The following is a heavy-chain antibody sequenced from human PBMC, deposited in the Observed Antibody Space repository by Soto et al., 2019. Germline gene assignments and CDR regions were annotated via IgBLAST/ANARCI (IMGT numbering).Heavy chain of an antibody. Sequence: PSQTLSLTSAISGDSVSSNSAACNWIRQSPSRGLEWLGRTYYRSKWYNDYAVSVKSRITINPDTSKNQFSLQLNSVTPEDTAVYYCAREREGTRRASAARLDWFDPWGQGTLVTVSS. CDR3: AREREGTRRASAARLDWFDP. V-gene: IGHV6-1*01. CDR1: GDSVSSNSAA. CDR2: TYYRSKWYN. D-gene: IGHD6-6*01. J-gene: IGHJ5*02.